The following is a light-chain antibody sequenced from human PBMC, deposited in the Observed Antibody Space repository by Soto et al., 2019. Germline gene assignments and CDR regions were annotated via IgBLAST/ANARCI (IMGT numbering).Light chain of an antibody. CDR1: QSVSSRS. V-gene: IGKV3-20*01. CDR3: QLYGSSRT. J-gene: IGKJ1*01. CDR2: DAS. Sequence: EIVLTQSPGTLSLSPGERATLSCRASQSVSSRSLAWYRQKPGQAPRLLIYDASSRVTGIPDRFSGSGSGTYFTLTISRLEPEDFAVYYCQLYGSSRTFGQGTKVDIK.